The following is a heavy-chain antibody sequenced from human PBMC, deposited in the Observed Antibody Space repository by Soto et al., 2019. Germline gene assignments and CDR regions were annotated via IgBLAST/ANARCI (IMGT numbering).Heavy chain of an antibody. J-gene: IGHJ5*02. V-gene: IGHV1-69*13. D-gene: IGHD3-22*01. CDR1: GGTFSSYA. Sequence: GASVKVSCKASGGTFSSYAISWVRQAPGQGLEWKGGIIPIFGTANYAQKFQGRVTITADESTSTAYMELSSLRSEDTAVFYCAREYYYDSSGYPWFDPGGQGTLVTVSS. CDR2: IIPIFGTA. CDR3: AREYYYDSSGYPWFDP.